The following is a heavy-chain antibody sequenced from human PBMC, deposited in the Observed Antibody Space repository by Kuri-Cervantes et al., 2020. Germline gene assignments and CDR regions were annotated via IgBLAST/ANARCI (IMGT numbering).Heavy chain of an antibody. Sequence: GGSLRLSCEGSGYSFTSYWIGWVRQMPGKGLEWMWIIYPGDSDTRYSPSFQGQVTISADKSISTAYLQWSSLKASDTAMYYCATIYGDPLDYWGQGTLVTVSS. D-gene: IGHD4-17*01. CDR2: IYPGDSDT. V-gene: IGHV5-51*01. CDR3: ATIYGDPLDY. CDR1: GYSFTSYW. J-gene: IGHJ4*02.